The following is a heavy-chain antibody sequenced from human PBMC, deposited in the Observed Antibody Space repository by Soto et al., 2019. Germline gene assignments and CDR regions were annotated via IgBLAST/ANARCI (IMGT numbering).Heavy chain of an antibody. Sequence: SETLSLTCTVSGGSVSSGSYYWSWIRQPPGKGLEWIGYIYYSGSTNYNPSLKSRVTISVDTSKNQFSLKLSSVTAADTAVYYCAREDSGYEYYFDYWGQGTLVTVSS. CDR1: GGSVSSGSYY. CDR2: IYYSGST. CDR3: AREDSGYEYYFDY. J-gene: IGHJ4*02. V-gene: IGHV4-61*01. D-gene: IGHD5-12*01.